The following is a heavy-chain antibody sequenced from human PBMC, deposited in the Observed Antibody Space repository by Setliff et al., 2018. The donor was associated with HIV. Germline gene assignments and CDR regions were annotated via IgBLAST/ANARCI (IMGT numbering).Heavy chain of an antibody. J-gene: IGHJ4*02. V-gene: IGHV1-69*05. Sequence: GASVKVSCKTSGGTLSNYVITWVRQAPGQGLEWMGMIIPMYNIPAYAQKFQGRVTFTTDESTSTAYMELSSLRSEDTAVYYCARGRTDGYSGYDYFDYWGQGTLVTVSS. CDR3: ARGRTDGYSGYDYFDY. D-gene: IGHD5-12*01. CDR1: GGTLSNYV. CDR2: IIPMYNIP.